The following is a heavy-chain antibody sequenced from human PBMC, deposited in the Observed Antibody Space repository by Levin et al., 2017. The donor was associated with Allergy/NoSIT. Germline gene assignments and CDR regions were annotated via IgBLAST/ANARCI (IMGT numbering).Heavy chain of an antibody. CDR2: ISNDGTNK. Sequence: LSLTCAASGFTFSNYGMHWVRQAPGKGLEWVAAISNDGTNKYYADSVKGRFTISRDNSRNTLYLQMNGLRAEDTAVFYCAKDSASCSSTSATYGMEVWGQGTSVTVS. CDR1: GFTFSNYG. CDR3: AKDSASCSSTSATYGMEV. D-gene: IGHD2-2*01. J-gene: IGHJ6*02. V-gene: IGHV3-30*18.